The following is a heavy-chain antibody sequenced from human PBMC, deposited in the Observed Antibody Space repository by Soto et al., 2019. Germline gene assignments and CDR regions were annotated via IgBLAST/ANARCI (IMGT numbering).Heavy chain of an antibody. J-gene: IGHJ5*02. D-gene: IGHD4-4*01. CDR3: AKDASYSNRTEWFDP. CDR2: ISGSGGST. CDR1: GFTFSSYA. V-gene: IGHV3-23*01. Sequence: PGRSLRLSCAASGFTFSSYAMSWVRQAPGKGLEWVSAISGSGGSTYYADSVKGRFTISRDNSKNTLYLQMNSLRAEDTAVYYCAKDASYSNRTEWFDPCGQGTLVTVSS.